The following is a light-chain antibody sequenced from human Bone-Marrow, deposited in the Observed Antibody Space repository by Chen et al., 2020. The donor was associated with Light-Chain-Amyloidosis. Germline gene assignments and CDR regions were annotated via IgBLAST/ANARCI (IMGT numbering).Light chain of an antibody. J-gene: IGKJ4*01. V-gene: IGKV3-20*01. CDR3: QQYGTSPLT. CDR1: QTISSNY. CDR2: GSS. Sequence: EIVLPQSPGTLSLSPGEGANLSCRPSQTISSNYLTWYQQKFGQAPRLLIYGSSSRATGIPDRFTGSGSGIDFTLTINRLEPEDFAMYYCQQYGTSPLTFGGGTKVEIK.